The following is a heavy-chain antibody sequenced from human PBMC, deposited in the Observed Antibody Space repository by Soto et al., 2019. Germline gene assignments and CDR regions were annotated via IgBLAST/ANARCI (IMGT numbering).Heavy chain of an antibody. D-gene: IGHD3-22*01. CDR2: ISAYNGNT. V-gene: IGHV1-18*04. CDR1: GYTFTSYG. J-gene: IGHJ5*02. CDR3: ARVVPYYDRSGGPHGNWFDP. Sequence: ASVKVSCKASGYTFTSYGISWVRQAPGQGREWMGWISAYNGNTNYAQKLQGRVTMTTDTSTSTAYMELRSLRSDDTAVYYCARVVPYYDRSGGPHGNWFDPWGQGXLVTVYS.